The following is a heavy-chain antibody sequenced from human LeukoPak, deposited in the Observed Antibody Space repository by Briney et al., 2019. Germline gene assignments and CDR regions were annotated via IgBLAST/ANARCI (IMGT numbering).Heavy chain of an antibody. Sequence: GGSLRLSCTASGFPFSGYSMNWVRQAPGKGLEWISYIGISSGNTKYADSVKGRFTISADSTKNSLYLQMNSLRVEDTAVYYCARDHNYAFDNWGQGTLVSVSS. V-gene: IGHV3-48*04. CDR1: GFPFSGYS. J-gene: IGHJ4*02. D-gene: IGHD1-1*01. CDR3: ARDHNYAFDN. CDR2: IGISSGNT.